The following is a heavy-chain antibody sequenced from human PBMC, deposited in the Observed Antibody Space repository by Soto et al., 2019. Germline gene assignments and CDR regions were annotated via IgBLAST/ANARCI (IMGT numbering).Heavy chain of an antibody. J-gene: IGHJ4*02. CDR1: GFIFRDYA. CDR2: ISGSGDSA. V-gene: IGHV3-23*01. D-gene: IGHD6-19*01. CDR3: GKERRGSGWSVCNF. Sequence: VQLLESGGGLVQPGGSLILSCAASGFIFRDYAMNWVRHAPGKGLEWVSDISGSGDSARYADSVKGRFTISRDNSRNTLYLQINSLRVDDTAVYYCGKERRGSGWSVCNFWGQGTLVTVSS.